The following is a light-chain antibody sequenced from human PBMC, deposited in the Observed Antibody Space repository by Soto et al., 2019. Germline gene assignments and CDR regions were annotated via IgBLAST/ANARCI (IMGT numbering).Light chain of an antibody. CDR2: DVS. Sequence: QSALTQPRSVSGSPGQSVTISCTGTSSDVGGYNFVSWYQQHPGKAPKPIIYDVSERPSGVPGRFSGSKSANTASLTISGLQADDEADYYCCSYAGSSTWVFGGGTKLTVL. CDR3: CSYAGSSTWV. V-gene: IGLV2-11*01. J-gene: IGLJ3*02. CDR1: SSDVGGYNF.